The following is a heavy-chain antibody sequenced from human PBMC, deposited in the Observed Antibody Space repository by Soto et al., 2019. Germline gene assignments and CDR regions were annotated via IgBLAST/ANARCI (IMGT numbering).Heavy chain of an antibody. J-gene: IGHJ2*01. CDR3: AKATRNKSFTRFFPLWYFDL. V-gene: IGHV3-9*01. CDR1: GFTFDDYA. Sequence: EVQLVESGGGLVQPGRSLRLSCAASGFTFDDYAMHWVRQAPGKGLEWVSGISWNSGSIGYADSVKGRFTISRDNAKHSLYLQMNSLRAEDTALYYCAKATRNKSFTRFFPLWYFDLWGRGTLVTVSS. CDR2: ISWNSGSI. D-gene: IGHD3-9*01.